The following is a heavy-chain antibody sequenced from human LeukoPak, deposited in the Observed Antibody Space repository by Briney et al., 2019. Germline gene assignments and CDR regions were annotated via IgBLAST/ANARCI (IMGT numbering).Heavy chain of an antibody. CDR2: ISSSSSSI. CDR1: GFTFSTYS. V-gene: IGHV3-48*01. Sequence: PGGSLRLSCAASGFTFSTYSMTWVRQAPGKGLEWLSYISSSSSSIYYADSVKGRFTISRDNAKNSLYLQMNSLRAEDTAVYYCARDQNSNPGLWFGELLTYYFDYWGQGTLVTVSS. D-gene: IGHD3-10*01. CDR3: ARDQNSNPGLWFGELLTYYFDY. J-gene: IGHJ4*02.